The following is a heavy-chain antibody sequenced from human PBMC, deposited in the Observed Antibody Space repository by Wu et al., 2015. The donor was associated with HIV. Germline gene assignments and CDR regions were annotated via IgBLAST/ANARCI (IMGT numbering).Heavy chain of an antibody. V-gene: IGHV1-69*12. D-gene: IGHD3-3*01. CDR3: AKEKFGKXITIFGVAAGWFDP. J-gene: IGHJ5*02. CDR1: GGTFSNYA. CDR2: IIPIFGTS. Sequence: QVQLVQSGAEVKKPGSSVKVSCKASGGTFSNYAISWVRQAPGQGLEWMGEIIPIFGTSNYAQKFQGRSSRLPRTKIHEAQPTXRAEQPERSEDTAIYYCAKEKFGKXITIFGVAAGWFDPWGQGNPGHRLL.